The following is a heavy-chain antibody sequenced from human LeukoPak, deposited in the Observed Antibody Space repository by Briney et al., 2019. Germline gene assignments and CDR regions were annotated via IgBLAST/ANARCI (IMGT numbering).Heavy chain of an antibody. Sequence: GGSLRLSCAASGFTFSSYGMHWVRQAPGKGLEWVAFIRHDGSNKYYVDSVKGRFTISRDNSKNTLYLQMNSLIFEDTAVYYCVKESSGGWSNFDYWGQGTLVTVSS. CDR1: GFTFSSYG. D-gene: IGHD6-19*01. J-gene: IGHJ4*02. CDR2: IRHDGSNK. V-gene: IGHV3-30*02. CDR3: VKESSGGWSNFDY.